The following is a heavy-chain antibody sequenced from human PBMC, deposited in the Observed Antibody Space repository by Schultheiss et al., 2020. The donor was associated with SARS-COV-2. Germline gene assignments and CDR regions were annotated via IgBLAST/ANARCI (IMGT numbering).Heavy chain of an antibody. V-gene: IGHV3-64*01. Sequence: GGSLRLSCAASGFTFSSYAMHWVRQAPGKGLEYVSAISSNGGSTYYANSVKGRFTISRDNSKNTLYLQMNSLRAEDTALYHCARAHYGDYDTIVYWGQGTLVTVSS. D-gene: IGHD4-17*01. CDR3: ARAHYGDYDTIVY. J-gene: IGHJ4*02. CDR2: ISSNGGST. CDR1: GFTFSSYA.